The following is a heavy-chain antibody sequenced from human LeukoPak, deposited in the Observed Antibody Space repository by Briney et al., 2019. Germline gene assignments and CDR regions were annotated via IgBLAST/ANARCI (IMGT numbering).Heavy chain of an antibody. D-gene: IGHD6-13*01. CDR3: AKDRQGSSWQRAVDY. CDR1: GFTFSSYA. CDR2: ISGSGGNT. V-gene: IGHV3-23*01. J-gene: IGHJ4*02. Sequence: GGSLRLSCAASGFTFSSYAMSWVRQAPGKGLKWVSAISGSGGNTYYGDSVKGRFTISRDNSKNTLYLQMNSLRAEDTAVYFCAKDRQGSSWQRAVDYWGQGTLVTVSS.